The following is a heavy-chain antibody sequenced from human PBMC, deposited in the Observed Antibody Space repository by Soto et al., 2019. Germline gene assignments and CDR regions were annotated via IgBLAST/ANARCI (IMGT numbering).Heavy chain of an antibody. CDR1: DYTFTSYG. Sequence: SVKASCKTSDYTFTSYGISWGRQAPGQGLEWMGWISAYNGNTNYAQKLQGRVTMTTDTSTSTAYMELRSRRSDDTAVYYCARDGFYGDYCFDFWGQGTLVTVSS. J-gene: IGHJ4*02. CDR2: ISAYNGNT. V-gene: IGHV1-18*01. CDR3: ARDGFYGDYCFDF. D-gene: IGHD4-17*01.